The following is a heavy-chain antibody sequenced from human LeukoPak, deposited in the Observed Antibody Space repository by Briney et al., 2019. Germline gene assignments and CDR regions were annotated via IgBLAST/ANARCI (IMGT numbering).Heavy chain of an antibody. J-gene: IGHJ5*02. CDR1: GFTFSNYD. CDR2: IRYDGSNK. Sequence: GGSLRLSCAASGFTFSNYDMHWVRQAPGKGLEWVAFIRYDGSNKYYADSVKGRFTISRDNSKNTLYLQMNSLRAEDTAVYYCARGLSRATWGQGTLVTVSS. V-gene: IGHV3-30*02. CDR3: ARGLSRAT.